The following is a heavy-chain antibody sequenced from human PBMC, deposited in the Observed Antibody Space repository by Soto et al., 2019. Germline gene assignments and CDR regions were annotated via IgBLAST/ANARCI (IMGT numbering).Heavy chain of an antibody. CDR1: GGSFRGYS. J-gene: IGHJ5*02. Sequence: SETLSLTCAVYGGSFRGYSWTWIRQPPGKGLEWIGEINHTGSTNYNPSLKSRVTISVDTSKNQFSLKVNSVTAADTAVYYCARRRVMTLWFDPWGQGTLVTVSS. D-gene: IGHD2-21*02. V-gene: IGHV4-34*01. CDR2: INHTGST. CDR3: ARRRVMTLWFDP.